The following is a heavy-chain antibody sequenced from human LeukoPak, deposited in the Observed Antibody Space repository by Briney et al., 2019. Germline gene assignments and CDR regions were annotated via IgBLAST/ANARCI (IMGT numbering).Heavy chain of an antibody. Sequence: PGGSLRLACAASGFTFSNYDMHWVRQVTGKGLEWVSAIGPFGDPYYPGSVKGRFTISRENAENSLYLQVNSLGAGDTAVYYCAREGGGDRRGAFDIWGQGTMVTVSS. CDR1: GFTFSNYD. V-gene: IGHV3-13*05. J-gene: IGHJ3*02. CDR2: IGPFGDP. CDR3: AREGGGDRRGAFDI. D-gene: IGHD2-21*02.